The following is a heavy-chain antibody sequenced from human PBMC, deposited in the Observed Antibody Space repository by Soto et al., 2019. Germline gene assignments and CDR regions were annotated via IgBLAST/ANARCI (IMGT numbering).Heavy chain of an antibody. J-gene: IGHJ4*01. D-gene: IGHD3-22*01. CDR2: TYYRSKWYS. CDR1: RDNVSSDSAT. CDR3: SRGREDYLDSSGYQDY. Sequence: SQSLSVPCPISRDNVSSDSATYNCIRQSPSRGLEWLGRTYYRSKWYSDYAESLKSRITISPDPSKNQFSLRLQSMTPDDTAVYYCSRGREDYLDSSGYQDYWGHGTLVTV. V-gene: IGHV6-1*01.